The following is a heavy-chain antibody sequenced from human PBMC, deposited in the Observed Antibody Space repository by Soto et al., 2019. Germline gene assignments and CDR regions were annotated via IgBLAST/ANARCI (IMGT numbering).Heavy chain of an antibody. J-gene: IGHJ4*02. Sequence: PSETLSLTCAVSGGSINSSNWWSWVRQPPGKGLEWIGEIYHSGSTNYNPSLKSRVTISIDTSRNQFSLKLTSVTAADTAVYYCASQKLDVPAYFDYWGQGTLVTSPQ. CDR2: IYHSGST. CDR3: ASQKLDVPAYFDY. D-gene: IGHD1-1*01. V-gene: IGHV4-4*02. CDR1: GGSINSSNW.